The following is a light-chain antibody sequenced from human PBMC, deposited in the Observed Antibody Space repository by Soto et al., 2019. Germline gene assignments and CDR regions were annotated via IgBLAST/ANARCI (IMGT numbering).Light chain of an antibody. Sequence: VFTQSPATLAFSPWERSTLSFRASQSVSRYLAWYQQKPGQAPRLLIYHASNRATGIPARFSGSGSGTDFTLTISSLEPEDFAIYYCQQYNNWPPTFGQGTKVDIK. CDR1: QSVSRY. CDR3: QQYNNWPPT. J-gene: IGKJ1*01. V-gene: IGKV3-11*01. CDR2: HAS.